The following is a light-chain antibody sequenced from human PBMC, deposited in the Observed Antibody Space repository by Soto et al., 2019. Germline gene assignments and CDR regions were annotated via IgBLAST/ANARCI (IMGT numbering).Light chain of an antibody. Sequence: QSALTQPASVSGSPGQSITISCTGTSNDVGGYNYVSWYQQHPDKAPKLMIYEVSNRPSGVSNRFSGSKSGTSASLAITGLQAEDEADYYCQSYGSTLRAFWVFGGGTKLTVL. V-gene: IGLV2-14*01. CDR2: EVS. CDR1: SNDVGGYNY. CDR3: QSYGSTLRAFWV. J-gene: IGLJ3*02.